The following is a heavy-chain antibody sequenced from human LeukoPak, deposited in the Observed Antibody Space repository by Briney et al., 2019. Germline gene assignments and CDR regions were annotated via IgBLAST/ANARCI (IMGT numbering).Heavy chain of an antibody. J-gene: IGHJ3*02. CDR3: ARVPLWFGEPSDDAFDI. CDR2: IYSGDST. CDR1: RFTVSSNY. V-gene: IGHV3-53*01. D-gene: IGHD3-10*01. Sequence: PGGSLRLSCAASRFTVSSNYMSWVRQAPGKGLEWVSVIYSGDSTYYADSVKGRFTVSRDNSKNTLYLQMNSLRAEDTAVYYCARVPLWFGEPSDDAFDIWGQGTMVTVSS.